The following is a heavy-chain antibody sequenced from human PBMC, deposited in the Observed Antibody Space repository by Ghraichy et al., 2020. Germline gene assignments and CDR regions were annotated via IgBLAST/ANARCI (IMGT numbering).Heavy chain of an antibody. CDR1: GYTFTSYA. CDR3: ARGQGQQLVHYYGMDV. CDR2: INAGNGNT. V-gene: IGHV1-3*01. D-gene: IGHD6-13*01. J-gene: IGHJ6*02. Sequence: ASVKVSCKASGYTFTSYAMHWVRQAPGQRLEWMGWINAGNGNTKYSQKFQGRVTITRDTSASTAYMELSSLRSEDTAVYYCARGQGQQLVHYYGMDVWGQGTTVTVSS.